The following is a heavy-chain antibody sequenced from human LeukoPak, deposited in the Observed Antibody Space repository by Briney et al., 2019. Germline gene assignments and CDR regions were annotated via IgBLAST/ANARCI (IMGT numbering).Heavy chain of an antibody. CDR1: GFTFGDYA. V-gene: IGHV3-49*05. J-gene: IGHJ4*02. Sequence: NPGRSLTLSCTASGFTFGDYAMSWFRQAPGKGLEWVGFIRSKAYGGTTEYAASVKGRFTISRDESKSIAYLQMNSLKTEDTAVYYCTRVPQHIVVVTATYFDYWGQGTLVTVSS. CDR2: IRSKAYGGTT. D-gene: IGHD2-21*02. CDR3: TRVPQHIVVVTATYFDY.